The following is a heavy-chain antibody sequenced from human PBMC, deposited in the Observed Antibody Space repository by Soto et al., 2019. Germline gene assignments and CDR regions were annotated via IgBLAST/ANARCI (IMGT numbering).Heavy chain of an antibody. CDR1: GFTFSSYS. V-gene: IGHV3-48*01. Sequence: PGGSLRLSCAASGFTFSSYSMNWVRQAPGKGLEWVSYISSSSSTIYYADSVKGRFTISRDNAKNSLYLQMNSLRAEDTAVYYCARPVYCTNGVCYLPEPFDYWGQGTLVTVSS. CDR3: ARPVYCTNGVCYLPEPFDY. CDR2: ISSSSSTI. D-gene: IGHD2-8*01. J-gene: IGHJ4*02.